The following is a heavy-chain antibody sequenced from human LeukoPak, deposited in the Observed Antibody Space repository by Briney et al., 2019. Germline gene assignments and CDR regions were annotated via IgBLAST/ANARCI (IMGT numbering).Heavy chain of an antibody. Sequence: SETLSLTCTVSGVSITPFYWTWIPQPAGKGLEWIGRFNSNGITNFNPSLESRVTVSIDTSKSEFSLKLSSVTAADTAVYFCARERLDIVGTIHFDDWGQGTLVTVSS. D-gene: IGHD5-12*01. V-gene: IGHV4-4*07. J-gene: IGHJ4*02. CDR1: GVSITPFY. CDR2: FNSNGIT. CDR3: ARERLDIVGTIHFDD.